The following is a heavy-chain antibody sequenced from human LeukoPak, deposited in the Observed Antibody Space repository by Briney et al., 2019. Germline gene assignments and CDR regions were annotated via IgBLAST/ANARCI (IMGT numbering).Heavy chain of an antibody. CDR1: GGSISGYY. V-gene: IGHV4-59*01. CDR2: IYYSGST. CDR3: ARVGCSGGSCYGVYYYGMDV. Sequence: SETLSLTCTVSGGSISGYYWSWIRQPPGKGLEWIGYIYYSGSTNYSPSLKSRVTISVDTSKNQFSLKLSSVTAADTAVYYCARVGCSGGSCYGVYYYGMDVWGQGTTVTVSS. J-gene: IGHJ6*02. D-gene: IGHD2-15*01.